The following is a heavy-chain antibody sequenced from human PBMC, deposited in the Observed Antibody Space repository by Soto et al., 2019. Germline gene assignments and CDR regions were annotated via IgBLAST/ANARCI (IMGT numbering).Heavy chain of an antibody. V-gene: IGHV3-23*01. CDR1: GFNFRIYA. J-gene: IGHJ4*02. CDR3: AKDLRPDGRYDLDY. D-gene: IGHD1-26*01. CDR2: MIGDGSSW. Sequence: GGSLRLSCAASGFNFRIYAMNWLRQAPGKGLEWVSVMIGDGSSWDYADSVRGRFTISRDNSKNTLYLQMNSLRAEDTAVYYCAKDLRPDGRYDLDYWGQGTLVTVS.